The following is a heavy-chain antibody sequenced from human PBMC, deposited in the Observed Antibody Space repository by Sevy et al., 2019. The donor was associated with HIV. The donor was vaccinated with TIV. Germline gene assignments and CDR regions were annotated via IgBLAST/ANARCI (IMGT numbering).Heavy chain of an antibody. CDR3: STDPIIVLLVTDGMDV. D-gene: IGHD2-8*02. CDR2: IKSKPDGGTI. Sequence: GGSLRLSCAASGFSFSHAWMTWVRQAPGKGLEWVGRIKSKPDGGTIDYAAPVKGRFTISRDDSKNTLYLQMNSLKTEDPAVYYCSTDPIIVLLVTDGMDVWGQGTTVTVSS. V-gene: IGHV3-15*01. CDR1: GFSFSHAW. J-gene: IGHJ6*02.